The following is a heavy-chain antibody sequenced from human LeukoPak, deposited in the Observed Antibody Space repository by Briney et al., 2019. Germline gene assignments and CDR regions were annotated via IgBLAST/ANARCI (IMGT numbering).Heavy chain of an antibody. CDR3: AREPAAAGIFDY. V-gene: IGHV4-61*01. Sequence: SETLSLTCSVSGGSITRSSYYWSWIRQPPGKGLEWIGYIYYSGSTNYNPSLKSRVTISVDTSKNQFSLKLSSVTAADTAVYYCAREPAAAGIFDYWGQGTLVTVSS. D-gene: IGHD6-13*01. CDR1: GGSITRSSYY. CDR2: IYYSGST. J-gene: IGHJ4*02.